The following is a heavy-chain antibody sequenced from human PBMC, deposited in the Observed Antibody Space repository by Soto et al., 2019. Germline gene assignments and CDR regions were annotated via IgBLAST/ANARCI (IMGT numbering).Heavy chain of an antibody. Sequence: QVQLLQSGAEVKKPGASVKVSCKASGYTFTSYGISWVRQAPGQGLECIGWISAYNGNTNYAQKLQGRVTMTTDTSTSTAYMELRSLRSDDTAVYYCARDYDILTGFTQIDYWGQGTLVTVSS. CDR3: ARDYDILTGFTQIDY. J-gene: IGHJ4*02. V-gene: IGHV1-18*01. CDR1: GYTFTSYG. D-gene: IGHD3-9*01. CDR2: ISAYNGNT.